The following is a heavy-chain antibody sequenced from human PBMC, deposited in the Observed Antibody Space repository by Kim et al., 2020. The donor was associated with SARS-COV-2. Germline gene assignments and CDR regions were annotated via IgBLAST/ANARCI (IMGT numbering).Heavy chain of an antibody. J-gene: IGHJ4*02. Sequence: SLKSRVTISVDTSKNQFSLKLSSVTAADTAVYYCARHTTYGSGSYYLFDYWGQGTLVTVSS. D-gene: IGHD3-10*01. V-gene: IGHV4-39*01. CDR3: ARHTTYGSGSYYLFDY.